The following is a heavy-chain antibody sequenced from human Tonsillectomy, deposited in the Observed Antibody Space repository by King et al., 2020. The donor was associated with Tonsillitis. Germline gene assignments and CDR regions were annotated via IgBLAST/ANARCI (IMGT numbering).Heavy chain of an antibody. Sequence: QLVQSGAEVKEPGASVKISCKASGYTFTNYAIHWVRQAPGQRLEWMGWINVANGNTKYSQKFQGRVTITRDTSASTAYMELSSLKSEDTTVYYCARGTSAAPSLDYIDYWGQGTLVTVSS. CDR3: ARGTSAAPSLDYIDY. CDR1: GYTFTNYA. J-gene: IGHJ4*02. CDR2: INVANGNT. D-gene: IGHD6-13*01. V-gene: IGHV1-3*01.